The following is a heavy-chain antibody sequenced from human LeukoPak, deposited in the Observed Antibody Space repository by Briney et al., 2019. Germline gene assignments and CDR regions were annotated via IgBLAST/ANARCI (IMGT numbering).Heavy chain of an antibody. D-gene: IGHD3-3*01. CDR2: IYHSGST. V-gene: IGHV4-4*02. CDR3: ARAGQYYDFWSGYSNSNWFDP. J-gene: IGHJ5*02. CDR1: GDSISSPNW. Sequence: SETLSLTCAVSGDSISSPNWWSWVRQPPGKGLEWIGEIYHSGSTNYNPSLKSRVTISVDKSKNQFSLKLSSVTAADTAVYYCARAGQYYDFWSGYSNSNWFDPWGQGNLVTVSS.